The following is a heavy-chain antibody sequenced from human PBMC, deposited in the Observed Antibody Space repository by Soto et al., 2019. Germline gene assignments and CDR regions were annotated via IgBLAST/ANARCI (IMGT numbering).Heavy chain of an antibody. V-gene: IGHV3-30-3*01. CDR3: ARGSFGKGVTNDY. CDR1: GYNFGGYA. Sequence: QGQLVQSGGGVVQPGGSLRLSCTGSGYNFGGYAMYWVRQCPAKGLEWVAVIYYDGSNKYYTDSVNGRFTISRDNSRNTVYLQMDSLRPDDTAMYYCARGSFGKGVTNDYWGQGTLVTVSS. CDR2: IYYDGSNK. D-gene: IGHD2-8*01. J-gene: IGHJ4*02.